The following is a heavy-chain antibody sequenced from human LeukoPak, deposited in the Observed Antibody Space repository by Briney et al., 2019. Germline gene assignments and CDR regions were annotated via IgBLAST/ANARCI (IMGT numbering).Heavy chain of an antibody. Sequence: PGGSLRLSCAASGFTFSSYAMHWVRQAPGKGLEWVAVISYDGSNKYYADSVKGRFTISRDNSKNTLYLQMNSLRAEDTAVYYCAKVLYYYDSSGYYSGAFDIWGQGTMVTVSS. CDR2: ISYDGSNK. CDR3: AKVLYYYDSSGYYSGAFDI. D-gene: IGHD3-22*01. V-gene: IGHV3-30*04. CDR1: GFTFSSYA. J-gene: IGHJ3*02.